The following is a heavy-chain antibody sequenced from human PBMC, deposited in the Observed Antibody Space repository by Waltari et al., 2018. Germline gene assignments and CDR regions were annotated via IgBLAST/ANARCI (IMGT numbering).Heavy chain of an antibody. CDR2: IYYIGRP. CDR1: GGSISSSSYY. CDR3: ATALGDSSSASRPFDF. J-gene: IGHJ3*01. D-gene: IGHD6-19*01. Sequence: QLQLQESGPGLVKPSETLSFTCTVSGGSISSSSYYWGWIRQPPGKGLEWIGSIYYIGRPYYYPSLKRRVTISADTSTDTAFMELSSLRSEDTAVFYCATALGDSSSASRPFDFWGQGTMITVSS. V-gene: IGHV4-39*07.